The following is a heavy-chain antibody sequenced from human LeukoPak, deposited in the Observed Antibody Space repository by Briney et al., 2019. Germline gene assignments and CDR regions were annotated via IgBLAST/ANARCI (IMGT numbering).Heavy chain of an antibody. CDR1: GGSFSGYY. D-gene: IGHD5-12*01. V-gene: IGHV4-34*01. Sequence: PSETLSLTCAVYGGSFSGYYRSWIRQPPGKGLEWIGEINHSGSTNYNPSLKSRVTISVDTSKNQFSLKLSSVTAADTAVYYCARNGGYDYFGYWGQGTLVTVSS. CDR3: ARNGGYDYFGY. CDR2: INHSGST. J-gene: IGHJ4*02.